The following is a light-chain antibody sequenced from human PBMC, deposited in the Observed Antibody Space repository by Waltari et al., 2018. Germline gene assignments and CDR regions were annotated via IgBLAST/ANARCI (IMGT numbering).Light chain of an antibody. J-gene: IGKJ2*01. CDR2: DAS. V-gene: IGKV3D-15*01. Sequence: GGSATLTCRASQTVTNNLAWYQEKPGQSPRLLIHDASTRATGIAARFSASGSGRQFTLTISRLQSEDVAIYYCQQYSTWFYTFGQGTKLEI. CDR1: QTVTNN. CDR3: QQYSTWFYT.